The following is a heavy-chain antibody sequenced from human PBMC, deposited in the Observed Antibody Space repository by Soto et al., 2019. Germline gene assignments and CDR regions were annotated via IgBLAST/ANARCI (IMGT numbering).Heavy chain of an antibody. J-gene: IGHJ5*02. CDR3: ARARRGYSSPSTINWFDP. CDR2: IIPIFGTA. V-gene: IGHV1-69*13. CDR1: GGTFSSDA. D-gene: IGHD6-6*01. Sequence: SVKVSCKASGGTFSSDAISWVRQAPGQGLEWMGGIIPIFGTANYAQKFQGRVTITADESTSTAYMELSSLRSEDTAVYYCARARRGYSSPSTINWFDPWGQGTLVTVSS.